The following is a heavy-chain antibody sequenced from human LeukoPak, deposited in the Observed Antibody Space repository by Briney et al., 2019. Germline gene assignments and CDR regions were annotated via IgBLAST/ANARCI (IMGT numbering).Heavy chain of an antibody. CDR3: ARDWSTDAYSRFDR. CDR2: INHSGST. J-gene: IGHJ4*02. CDR1: GGSFSGYY. Sequence: SETLSLTCAVYGGSFSGYYWSWIRQPPGKGLEWIGEINHSGSTNYNPSLKSRVTISVDTSKNQFSLKLSPVTAADTAVYYCARDWSTDAYSRFDRWGQGTLVTVSS. V-gene: IGHV4-34*01. D-gene: IGHD5-24*01.